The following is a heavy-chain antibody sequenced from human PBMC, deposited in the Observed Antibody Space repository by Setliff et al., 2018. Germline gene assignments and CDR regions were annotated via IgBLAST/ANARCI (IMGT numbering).Heavy chain of an antibody. CDR1: DGSISSYF. D-gene: IGHD6-19*01. CDR3: TRNFLGWLARF. J-gene: IGHJ4*02. V-gene: IGHV4-4*07. Sequence: SETLSLTCTVSDGSISSYFWSWFRQPAGKGLEWIGRIYSDENTDYNPSLKSRVTMSADTSKNQFSLKLKSVTAADTAVYYCTRNFLGWLARFWGRGTLVTVSS. CDR2: IYSDENT.